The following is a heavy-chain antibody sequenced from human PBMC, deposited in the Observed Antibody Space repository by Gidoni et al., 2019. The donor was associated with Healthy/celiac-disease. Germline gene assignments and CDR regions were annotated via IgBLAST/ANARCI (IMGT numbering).Heavy chain of an antibody. V-gene: IGHV4-38-2*02. J-gene: IGHJ5*02. D-gene: IGHD1-26*01. CDR2: IYHSGST. CDR3: AREPHYSGSYPWFDP. CDR1: GYSISSGYY. Sequence: QVQLQESGPGLQVKPSETLSLTCAVSGYSISSGYYWGWIRQPPGKGLEWIGSIYHSGSTYYNPSLKSRVTISVDTSKNQFSLKLSSVTAADTAVYYCAREPHYSGSYPWFDPWGQGTLVTVSS.